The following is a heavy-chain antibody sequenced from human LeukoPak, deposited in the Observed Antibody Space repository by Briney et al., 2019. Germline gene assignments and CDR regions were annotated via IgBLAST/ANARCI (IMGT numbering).Heavy chain of an antibody. J-gene: IGHJ6*03. Sequence: GRSLRLSCAASGFTFSTYGMNWVRQAPGKGPEWVSSISSSSSYIYYADSVKGRFTISRDNAKNSLYLQMNSLRAEDTAVYYCARDRPGRYSPSMDVWGKGTTVTVSS. D-gene: IGHD5-18*01. CDR2: ISSSSSYI. CDR1: GFTFSTYG. V-gene: IGHV3-21*01. CDR3: ARDRPGRYSPSMDV.